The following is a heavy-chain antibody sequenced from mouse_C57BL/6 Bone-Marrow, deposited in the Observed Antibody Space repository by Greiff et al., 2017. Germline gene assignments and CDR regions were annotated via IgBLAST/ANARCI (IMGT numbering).Heavy chain of an antibody. Sequence: QVQLQQSGAELMKPGASVKLSCKATGYTFTGYWIEWVKQRPGHGLEWIGEIFPGHGSTNYNEKFKGKATFTADNSSHTAYMRLSSLTTEDSASYYCAREGTTDFDYGGQGTTLTVSS. J-gene: IGHJ2*01. D-gene: IGHD1-1*01. V-gene: IGHV1-9*01. CDR1: GYTFTGYW. CDR3: AREGTTDFDY. CDR2: IFPGHGST.